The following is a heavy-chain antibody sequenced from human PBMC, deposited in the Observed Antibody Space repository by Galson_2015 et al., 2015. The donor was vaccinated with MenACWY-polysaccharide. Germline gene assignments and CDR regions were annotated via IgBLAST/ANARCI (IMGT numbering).Heavy chain of an antibody. CDR1: GGTFSSYA. V-gene: IGHV1-69*10. Sequence: SVKVSCKASGGTFSSYAISWVRQAPGQGLEWMGGIIPILGTANYAQKFQGRVTITADKSTSTAYMELSSLRSEDTAVYYCAREAHGPAPVAQVAGSFDIWGQGTMVTVSS. CDR2: IIPILGTA. CDR3: AREAHGPAPVAQVAGSFDI. D-gene: IGHD6-19*01. J-gene: IGHJ3*02.